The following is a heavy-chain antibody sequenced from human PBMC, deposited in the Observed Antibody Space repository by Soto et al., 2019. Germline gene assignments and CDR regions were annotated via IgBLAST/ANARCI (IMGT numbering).Heavy chain of an antibody. D-gene: IGHD6-19*01. Sequence: QLQLQESGPGLVKPSETLTLTCTVSGGSLSSGSYYWGWIRQPPGKGLEWIGSIPYSGNTYYNPSLKTLVTLSVDASKNEFSLKLSSVTAADTAVYYCARPFAAQTVAGFDSWGQGTLVTVSS. J-gene: IGHJ4*02. CDR3: ARPFAAQTVAGFDS. V-gene: IGHV4-39*01. CDR1: GGSLSSGSYY. CDR2: IPYSGNT.